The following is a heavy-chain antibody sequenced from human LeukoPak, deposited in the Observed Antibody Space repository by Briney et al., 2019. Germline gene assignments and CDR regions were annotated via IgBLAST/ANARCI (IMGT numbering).Heavy chain of an antibody. V-gene: IGHV1-69*13. CDR2: IIPIFGTA. Sequence: ASVKVSCKASGGTFISYAISWVRQAPGQGLEWMGGIIPIFGTANYAQKFQGRVTITADESTSTAYMELSSLRSEDTAVYYCASLAVAGTGYYFDYWGQGTLVTVSS. J-gene: IGHJ4*02. CDR1: GGTFISYA. D-gene: IGHD6-19*01. CDR3: ASLAVAGTGYYFDY.